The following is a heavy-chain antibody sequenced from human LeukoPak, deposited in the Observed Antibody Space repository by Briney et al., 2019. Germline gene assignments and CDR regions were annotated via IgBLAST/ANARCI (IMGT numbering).Heavy chain of an antibody. CDR2: IIPIFGTA. J-gene: IGHJ4*02. V-gene: IGHV1-69*05. Sequence: SVTVSCTASGGTFISYAISWVRQAPGQGGEWGGGIIPIFGTANYAQKFQGRVTITTDESTSTAYMELSSLRSEDTAVYYCARVAYSNSYEGDFDYWGQGTLVTVSS. CDR3: ARVAYSNSYEGDFDY. CDR1: GGTFISYA. D-gene: IGHD4-11*01.